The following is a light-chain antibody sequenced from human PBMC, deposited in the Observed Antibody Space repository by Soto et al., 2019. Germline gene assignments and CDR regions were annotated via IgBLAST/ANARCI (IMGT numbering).Light chain of an antibody. J-gene: IGLJ2*01. CDR2: DVS. CDR3: SSHTSSSLE. V-gene: IGLV2-14*01. Sequence: QSVLTQPASVSGSPGQSITISCTGTSSDVGGYNYVSWYQQHPGKDPKLMIYDVSNRPSGVSNRFSGSKSGNTASLTISGLQAEDEADYYCSSHTSSSLECGGGTKLTVL. CDR1: SSDVGGYNY.